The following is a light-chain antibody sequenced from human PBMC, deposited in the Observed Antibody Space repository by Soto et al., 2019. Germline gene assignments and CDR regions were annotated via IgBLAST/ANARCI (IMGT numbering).Light chain of an antibody. J-gene: IGLJ2*01. CDR3: CSYAGSSTLV. CDR2: EVS. CDR1: SSDVGSYNL. Sequence: QSALTQPASVSGSPGQSITISCTGPSSDVGSYNLVSWYQQHPGKAPKLMIYEVSKRPSGVSNRFSGSKSGNTASLTLSGLQAEDEADHYCCSYAGSSTLVFGGGTKVTVL. V-gene: IGLV2-23*02.